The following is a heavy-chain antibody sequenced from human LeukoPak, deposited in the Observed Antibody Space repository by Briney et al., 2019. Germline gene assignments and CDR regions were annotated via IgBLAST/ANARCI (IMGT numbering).Heavy chain of an antibody. V-gene: IGHV3-23*01. CDR3: AKDGAWLRFDD. CDR2: ISPGGGPT. J-gene: IGHJ4*02. Sequence: AGGSLRLSCAGSGFPFSSHGMNWVRQAPGKGLEWVSGISPGGGPTYYADSVRGRFSISRDDLKDTLYLQMKNLRAEDTAVYYCAKDGAWLRFDDWGQGILVTVSS. CDR1: GFPFSSHG. D-gene: IGHD5-12*01.